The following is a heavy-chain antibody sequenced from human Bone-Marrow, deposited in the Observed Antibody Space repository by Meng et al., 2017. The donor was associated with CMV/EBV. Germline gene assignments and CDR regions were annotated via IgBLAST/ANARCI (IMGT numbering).Heavy chain of an antibody. J-gene: IGHJ3*02. V-gene: IGHV4-39*01. D-gene: IGHD4/OR15-4a*01. CDR1: GGSISSSRYY. Sequence: SETLSPTCTVSGGSISSSRYYWGWIRQPPGKGLECIGSIYYSGSTSHTPSPKSRVTISGATSTNQFSLKASSVTASDSAAYFCARHLSMVLTPYDVFDIWGQGTMVTVSS. CDR3: ARHLSMVLTPYDVFDI. CDR2: IYYSGST.